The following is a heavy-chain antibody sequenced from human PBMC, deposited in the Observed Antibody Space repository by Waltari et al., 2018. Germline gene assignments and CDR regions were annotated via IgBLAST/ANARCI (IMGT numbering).Heavy chain of an antibody. J-gene: IGHJ3*02. V-gene: IGHV4-38-2*01. CDR2: IYHSGST. CDR1: GYSISSGYY. CDR3: ARVKDSSGPPGAFDI. D-gene: IGHD3-22*01. Sequence: QVQLQESGPGLVKPSETLSLTCAVSGYSISSGYYWGWIRQPPGKGLEWIGSIYHSGSTYDNPSLKSRVTISVDTSKNQFSLKLSSVTAADTAVYYCARVKDSSGPPGAFDIWGQGTMVTVSS.